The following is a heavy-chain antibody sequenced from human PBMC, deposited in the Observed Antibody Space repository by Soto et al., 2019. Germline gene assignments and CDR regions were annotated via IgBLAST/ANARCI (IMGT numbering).Heavy chain of an antibody. CDR1: GGTFSSYD. CDR2: IIPIFGTA. Sequence: QVQLVQSGAEVKKPGSSVKVSCKASGGTFSSYDISWVRQAPGQGLEWMGGIIPIFGTANYAQKFQGRVTITADESTSTAYMELSSLRSEDTAVYYCARDLDEAAPDYYYYGMDVWGQGTKVTVSS. J-gene: IGHJ6*02. V-gene: IGHV1-69*01. CDR3: ARDLDEAAPDYYYYGMDV. D-gene: IGHD6-6*01.